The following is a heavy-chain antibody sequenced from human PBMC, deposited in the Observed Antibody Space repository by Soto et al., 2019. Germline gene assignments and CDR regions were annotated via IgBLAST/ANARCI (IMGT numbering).Heavy chain of an antibody. CDR2: IASDGGDK. Sequence: QVQLVESGGGVVQPGRSLRLSCAASGFTFRTYAMHWVRQAPGKGLEWVAVIASDGGDKKYIDSVKGRLTISRDYSQNPLHLQMNSLRLEATAVYYCARVSDIGVAICYLDSGGLGTLVTVSS. J-gene: IGHJ4*02. CDR3: ARVSDIGVAICYLDS. D-gene: IGHD2-15*01. V-gene: IGHV3-30*03. CDR1: GFTFRTYA.